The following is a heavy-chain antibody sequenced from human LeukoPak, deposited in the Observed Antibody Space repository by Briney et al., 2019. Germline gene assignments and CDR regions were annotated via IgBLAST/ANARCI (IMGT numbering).Heavy chain of an antibody. CDR2: INHSGST. V-gene: IGHV4-34*01. CDR1: GGSFSGYY. J-gene: IGHJ5*02. CDR3: ARDHLTMTFDP. Sequence: SETLSLTCAVYGGSFSGYYWSWLRQPPGKGLEWIGEINHSGSTNYNPSLKSRVTISVDTSKNQFSLKLSSVTAADTAVYYCARDHLTMTFDPWGQGTLVTVSS. D-gene: IGHD3-9*01.